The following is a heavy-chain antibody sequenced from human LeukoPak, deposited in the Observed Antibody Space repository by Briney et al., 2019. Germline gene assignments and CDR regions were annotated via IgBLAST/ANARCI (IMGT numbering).Heavy chain of an antibody. V-gene: IGHV7-4-1*01. J-gene: IGHJ4*02. D-gene: IGHD3-22*01. CDR3: VTNFDSSGYFGY. Sequence: WASVKVSCKASGYTFTRNTINWVRQAPGQGLEWMGWVNTNTGNPTYAQGFTGRFVFSSDTSVSTAYLQIGSLKAEDTAVYYCVTNFDSSGYFGYWGQGTLVIVSS. CDR1: GYTFTRNT. CDR2: VNTNTGNP.